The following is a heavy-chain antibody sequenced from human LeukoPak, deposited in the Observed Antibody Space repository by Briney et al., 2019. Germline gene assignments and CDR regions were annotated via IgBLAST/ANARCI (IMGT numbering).Heavy chain of an antibody. Sequence: GGSLRLSCAASGFTFSSYGMHWVRQAPGKGLEWVAFIRYDGSNKYYADSVKGRFTISRDNSKNTLYLQMNSLRAEDTAVYYCAKDANNRITMVRGAVDYWGQGTLVTVSS. J-gene: IGHJ4*02. D-gene: IGHD3-10*01. CDR1: GFTFSSYG. CDR2: IRYDGSNK. CDR3: AKDANNRITMVRGAVDY. V-gene: IGHV3-30*02.